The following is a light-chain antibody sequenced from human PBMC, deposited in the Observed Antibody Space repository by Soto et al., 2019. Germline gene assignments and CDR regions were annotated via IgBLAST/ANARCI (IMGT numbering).Light chain of an antibody. CDR1: QGISNS. CDR3: QQYGSSPPIT. CDR2: AAS. J-gene: IGKJ5*01. V-gene: IGKV1-27*01. Sequence: DIQMTQSPSSLSASVGDRVTIXXRASQGISNSLAWYQQKPGKVPKLVXYAASTLQSGVPSRFSGSGSGTDFTLTISRLEPEDFAVYYCQQYGSSPPITFGQGTRLEI.